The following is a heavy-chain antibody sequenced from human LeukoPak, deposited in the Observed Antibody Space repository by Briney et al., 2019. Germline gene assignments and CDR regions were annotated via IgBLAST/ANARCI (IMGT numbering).Heavy chain of an antibody. Sequence: ASVKVSCKASGYTFTSHGISWVRQAPGQGLEWMGGIIPIFGTANYAQKFQGRATITADESTSTAYMELSSLRSEDTAVYYCASSYNWNEGNAFDIWGQGTMVTVSS. CDR2: IIPIFGTA. CDR1: GYTFTSHG. J-gene: IGHJ3*02. CDR3: ASSYNWNEGNAFDI. V-gene: IGHV1-69*13. D-gene: IGHD1-1*01.